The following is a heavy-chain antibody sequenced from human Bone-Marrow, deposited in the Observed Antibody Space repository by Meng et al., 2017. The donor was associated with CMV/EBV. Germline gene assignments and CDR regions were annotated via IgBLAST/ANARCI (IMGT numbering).Heavy chain of an antibody. Sequence: SVKVSCKASGGTFSSYAISWVRQAPGQGLEWMGGIIPIFGIANYAQKFQGRVTITADKSTSTAYMELSSLRSEDTAVYYCARDCIIVVVPAAIGSGWFDPWGQGTLVTVSS. D-gene: IGHD2-2*01. V-gene: IGHV1-69*10. CDR2: IIPIFGIA. J-gene: IGHJ5*02. CDR1: GGTFSSYA. CDR3: ARDCIIVVVPAAIGSGWFDP.